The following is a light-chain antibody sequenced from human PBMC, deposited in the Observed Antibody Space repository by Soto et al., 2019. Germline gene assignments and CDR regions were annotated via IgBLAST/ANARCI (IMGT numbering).Light chain of an antibody. CDR2: DVS. Sequence: QSALTQPRSVSGSPGQSVTISCTGTSSDVGGYNYVSWYQQHPGKAPKLMIYDVSKRPSGVPDRFSGSKSGNTASVAISGLQAEDEADYYCCSYAGNYPLLFGGGTQLTVL. CDR1: SSDVGGYNY. CDR3: CSYAGNYPLL. V-gene: IGLV2-11*01. J-gene: IGLJ2*01.